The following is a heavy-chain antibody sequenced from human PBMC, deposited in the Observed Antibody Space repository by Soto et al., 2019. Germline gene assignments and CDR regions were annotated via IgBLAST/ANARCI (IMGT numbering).Heavy chain of an antibody. CDR3: AKFESTSSVYYLYGLDV. Sequence: EVQLLESGGGLVQPGGSLRLSCAGSTFAFTSFAMSWVRQAPGKGLEWVADISGSGGNTYYADSVKGRFTISRDNSKYTLYLEMNSLRAEDTALYYCAKFESTSSVYYLYGLDVWGRGTTVIVSS. CDR2: ISGSGGNT. D-gene: IGHD6-6*01. CDR1: TFAFTSFA. V-gene: IGHV3-23*01. J-gene: IGHJ6*02.